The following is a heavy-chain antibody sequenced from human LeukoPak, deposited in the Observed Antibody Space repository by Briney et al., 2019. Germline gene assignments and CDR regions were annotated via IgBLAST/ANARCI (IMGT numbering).Heavy chain of an antibody. D-gene: IGHD3-16*01. J-gene: IGHJ3*02. Sequence: SETLSLTCTVSGDSISSSNYYWGWIRQPPGKGLEWIGSIYYSGSTYCNPSLKSRFTISVDTSTNPFSLKLSSVTAADTAVYYCARLYTYAYGSPGAFDIWGQGTVVTVSS. CDR2: IYYSGST. CDR1: GDSISSSNYY. V-gene: IGHV4-39*01. CDR3: ARLYTYAYGSPGAFDI.